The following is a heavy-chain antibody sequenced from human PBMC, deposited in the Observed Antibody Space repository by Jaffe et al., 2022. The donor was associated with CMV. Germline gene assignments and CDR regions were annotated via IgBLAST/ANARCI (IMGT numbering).Heavy chain of an antibody. CDR1: GGTFSSYA. D-gene: IGHD5-12*01. CDR3: ARADPPRDGYKYNWFDP. V-gene: IGHV1-69*09. CDR2: IIPILGIA. Sequence: QVQLVQSGAEVKKPGSSVKVSCKASGGTFSSYAISWVRQAPGQGLEWMGRIIPILGIANYAQKFQGRVTITADKSTSTAYMELSSLRSEDTAVYYCARADPPRDGYKYNWFDPWGQGTLVTVSS. J-gene: IGHJ5*02.